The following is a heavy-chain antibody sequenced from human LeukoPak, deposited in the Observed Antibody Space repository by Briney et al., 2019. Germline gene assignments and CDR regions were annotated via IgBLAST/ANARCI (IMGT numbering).Heavy chain of an antibody. CDR3: ARVRDYRVVPAATPRKDYYYYYGMDV. J-gene: IGHJ6*02. CDR1: GRFFSGYY. CDR2: IKHSGST. Sequence: SDPLSLPCAVYGRFFSGYYWSWLRHPPGKALEWIGEIKHSGSTNYSPSLKSRVTISVDTSKKQFSLKLSSVTAADTAVYYCARVRDYRVVPAATPRKDYYYYYGMDVWGQGTTVTVSS. V-gene: IGHV4-34*01. D-gene: IGHD2-2*01.